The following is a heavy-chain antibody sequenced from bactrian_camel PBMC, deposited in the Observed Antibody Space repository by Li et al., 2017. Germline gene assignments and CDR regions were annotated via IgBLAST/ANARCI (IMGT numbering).Heavy chain of an antibody. Sequence: HVQLVESGGGTAQAGGSLRLSYAASFVPSDYYMAWFRQAPGKGREGFAAIDSDGNIKYADSVVGRFTISKDIADNALDLQMSSLKPEDTATYYCAAERCHAAGSVFAPHQVGFFTLWGQGTQVTVS. CDR2: IDSDGNI. J-gene: IGHJ4*01. CDR1: FVPSDYY. D-gene: IGHD1*01. CDR3: AAERCHAAGSVFAPHQVGFFTL. V-gene: IGHV3S6*01.